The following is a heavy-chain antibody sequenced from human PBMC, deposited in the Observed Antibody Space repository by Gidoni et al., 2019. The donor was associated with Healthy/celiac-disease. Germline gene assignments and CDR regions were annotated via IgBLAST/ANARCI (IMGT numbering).Heavy chain of an antibody. CDR1: GFTFSNAG. D-gene: IGHD2-2*01. CDR2: IKGKTWGGAT. Sequence: EVQLVESGGGLVKPGGSLRLSCAASGFTFSNAGMRWVRQAPGKGLVWVGRIKGKTWGGATGCTARVKGSVTSVNDESNNTLYHPKNSLKTEVTTLYYCTTAIEVTACSSTFYSFYYYLDVWGQGTTVTVSS. V-gene: IGHV3-15*01. CDR3: TTAIEVTACSSTFYSFYYYLDV. J-gene: IGHJ6*03.